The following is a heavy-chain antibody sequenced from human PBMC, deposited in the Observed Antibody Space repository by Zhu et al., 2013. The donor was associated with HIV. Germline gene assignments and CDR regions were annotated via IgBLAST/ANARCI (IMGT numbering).Heavy chain of an antibody. CDR2: ISASNGNT. V-gene: IGHV1-18*01. CDR1: GYTFTSFD. Sequence: QVQLVQSGAEVKKPGASVKVSCKTSGYTFTSFDISWVRQAPGQGLEWMGWISASNGNTNYAQKFQGRVTMTTDTSTSTAYMELRSLRSDDTAVYYCARRKVVPLMGLSTSWFDPWGQGTLVTVSS. D-gene: IGHD6-6*01. J-gene: IGHJ5*02. CDR3: ARRKVVPLMGLSTSWFDP.